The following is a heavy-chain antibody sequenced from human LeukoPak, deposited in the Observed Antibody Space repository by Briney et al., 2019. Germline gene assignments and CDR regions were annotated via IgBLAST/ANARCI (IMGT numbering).Heavy chain of an antibody. J-gene: IGHJ4*02. CDR1: SYTFTTYG. CDR2: INGYNGNT. D-gene: IGHD3-3*01. Sequence: ASVKVSCKASSYTFTTYGISWVRQAPGQGLEWMGWINGYNGNTNYAQKFQGRVTMTTDTSTSTAYMELRSLRSDGTAVYYCARGFLEWLFFDYWGQGTLVTVSS. CDR3: ARGFLEWLFFDY. V-gene: IGHV1-18*01.